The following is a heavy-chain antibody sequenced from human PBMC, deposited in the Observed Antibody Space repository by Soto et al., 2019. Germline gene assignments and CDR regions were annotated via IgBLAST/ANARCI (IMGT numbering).Heavy chain of an antibody. Sequence: GGSLRLSCAASGFTFSSYAMHWVRQAPGKGLEWVAVISYDGSNKYYADSVKGRFTISRDNSKNTLYLQMNSLRAEDTAVYYCARESGNDFWSGYYLYYYYGMDVWGQGTTVTVSS. V-gene: IGHV3-30-3*01. CDR1: GFTFSSYA. J-gene: IGHJ6*02. CDR3: ARESGNDFWSGYYLYYYYGMDV. CDR2: ISYDGSNK. D-gene: IGHD3-3*01.